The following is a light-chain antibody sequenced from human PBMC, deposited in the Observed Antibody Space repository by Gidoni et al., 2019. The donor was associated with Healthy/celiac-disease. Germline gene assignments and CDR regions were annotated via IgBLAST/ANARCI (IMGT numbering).Light chain of an antibody. CDR3: QAWDSRHVV. Sequence: SYELTQPPSVSVSPGQTASITCSGDKLGDKYACWYQQKPGQSPVLVIYQDSKRPSGIPARFSGSNSGNTATLTISGTQAMDEADYYCQAWDSRHVVFGGGTKLTVL. CDR1: KLGDKY. V-gene: IGLV3-1*01. J-gene: IGLJ2*01. CDR2: QDS.